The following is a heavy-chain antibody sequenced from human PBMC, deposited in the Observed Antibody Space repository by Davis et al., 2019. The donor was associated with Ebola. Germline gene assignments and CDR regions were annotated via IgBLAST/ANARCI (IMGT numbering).Heavy chain of an antibody. CDR1: GFTFSSYG. CDR2: IWYDGSNK. CDR3: ARVTYDMYYYGMDV. V-gene: IGHV3-33*01. D-gene: IGHD3-9*01. Sequence: GGSLRLSCAASGFTFSSYGMHWVRQAPGKGLEWVAVIWYDGSNKYYADSVKGRFTISRDNSKNTLYLQMNSLRAEDTAVYYCARVTYDMYYYGMDVWGQGTTVTVSS. J-gene: IGHJ6*02.